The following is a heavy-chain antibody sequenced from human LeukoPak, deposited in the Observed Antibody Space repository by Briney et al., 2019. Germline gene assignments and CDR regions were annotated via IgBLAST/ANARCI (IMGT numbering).Heavy chain of an antibody. CDR3: ARDYYDSSGYRYNAFDI. CDR2: IYYSGST. J-gene: IGHJ3*02. Sequence: SETLSLTCTVSGGSISSGGYHWSWIRQHPGKGLEWIGYIYYSGSTYYNPSLKSRVTISVDTSKNQFSLKLSSVTAADTAVYYCARDYYDSSGYRYNAFDIWGQGTMVTVSS. CDR1: GGSISSGGYH. V-gene: IGHV4-31*03. D-gene: IGHD3-22*01.